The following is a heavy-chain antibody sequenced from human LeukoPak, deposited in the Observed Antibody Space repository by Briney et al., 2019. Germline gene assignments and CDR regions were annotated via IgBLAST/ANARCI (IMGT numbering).Heavy chain of an antibody. Sequence: PSETLSLTCTVSGGSISSSGYYWGWIRQPPGKGLEWIGSIYYSGSTYYNPSLKSRVTISVDTSKNQFSLKLSSVTAADTAVYYCARRLYYGSGSYGYWGQGTLVTVSS. CDR1: GGSISSSGYY. CDR3: ARRLYYGSGSYGY. V-gene: IGHV4-39*01. D-gene: IGHD3-10*01. J-gene: IGHJ4*02. CDR2: IYYSGST.